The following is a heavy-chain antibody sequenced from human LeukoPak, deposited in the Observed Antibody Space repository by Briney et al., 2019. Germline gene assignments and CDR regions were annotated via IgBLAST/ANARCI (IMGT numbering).Heavy chain of an antibody. Sequence: GRSLRLSCAASGFRFSGFAMHWVRQAPGEGLEWVAGISHDGDYEYYADSGKGRFTISRDNSENTMYLQMNGLRTEDTAVYYCAREDLYTYPLDFWGQGTLVTVSS. J-gene: IGHJ1*01. V-gene: IGHV3-30*04. CDR1: GFRFSGFA. D-gene: IGHD5-24*01. CDR2: ISHDGDYE. CDR3: AREDLYTYPLDF.